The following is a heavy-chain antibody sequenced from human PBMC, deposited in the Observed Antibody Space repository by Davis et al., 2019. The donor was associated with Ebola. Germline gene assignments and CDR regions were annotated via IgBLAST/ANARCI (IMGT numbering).Heavy chain of an antibody. CDR2: ISWNSVTI. Sequence: SLNTPCAAPGFTFDDYAMYWVRQAPGKGLEWVSGISWNSVTIGYADSVKGRFTISRDNAKNSLYLQMNSLKSEDKALYYCAKDISIAVTGGAQDYWGQGTLVTVSS. V-gene: IGHV3-9*01. CDR1: GFTFDDYA. J-gene: IGHJ4*02. D-gene: IGHD6-19*01. CDR3: AKDISIAVTGGAQDY.